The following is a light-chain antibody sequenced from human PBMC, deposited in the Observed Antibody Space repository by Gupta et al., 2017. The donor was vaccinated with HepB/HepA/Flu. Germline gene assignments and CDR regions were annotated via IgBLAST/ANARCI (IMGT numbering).Light chain of an antibody. CDR1: TGTIGSNY. Sequence: NFMLTQPHSVSESPGKTVTISCTRFTGTIGSNYVHWYQQRPGSAPSTLIYEDNKRRSGGPDRFSGSIDSSSNSASLTISGLKTEDAADYYCQSDDSSNHVIFGGGTKVTVL. CDR3: QSDDSSNHVI. V-gene: IGLV6-57*03. J-gene: IGLJ2*01. CDR2: EDN.